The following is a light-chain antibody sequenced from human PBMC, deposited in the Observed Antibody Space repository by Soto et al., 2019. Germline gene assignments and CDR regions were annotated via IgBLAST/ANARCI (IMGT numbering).Light chain of an antibody. V-gene: IGLV1-44*01. CDR3: AVWDANRSGMI. Sequence: QSVLTQPPSASGTPGQRVTISCSGSSSNIETNTVDWYQHLPATAPKVLIFNNNQRPSGVPDRFSGAKSGTSASLAISWLQSEDDDHYYCAVWDANRSGMIFGGGTKVTVL. J-gene: IGLJ2*01. CDR2: NNN. CDR1: SSNIETNT.